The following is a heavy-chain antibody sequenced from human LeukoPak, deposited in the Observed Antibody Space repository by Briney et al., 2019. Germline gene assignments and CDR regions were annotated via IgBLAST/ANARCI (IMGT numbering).Heavy chain of an antibody. CDR2: INHSGST. J-gene: IGHJ4*02. CDR1: GGSFSGYY. V-gene: IGHV4-34*01. CDR3: ARGANIVVVPAAYYFDY. Sequence: PRETLSLTCAVYGGSFSGYYWSWIRQPPGKGLEWIGEINHSGSTNYNPSLKSRVTISVDTSKNQFSLKLSSVTAADTAVYYCARGANIVVVPAAYYFDYWGQGTLVTVSS. D-gene: IGHD2-2*01.